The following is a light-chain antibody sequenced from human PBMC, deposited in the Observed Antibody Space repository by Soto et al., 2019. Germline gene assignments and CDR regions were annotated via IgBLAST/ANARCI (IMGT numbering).Light chain of an antibody. J-gene: IGKJ1*01. CDR1: QSISSW. CDR3: QQYISYWT. Sequence: DIQMTQSPSTLSASVGGRVTITCRASQSISSWLAWYQQKPGKAPKLLIYDASSLESGVPSRFSGSGSGTEFTLTISSLQPDDFATYYCQQYISYWTFGQGTKVDIK. CDR2: DAS. V-gene: IGKV1-5*01.